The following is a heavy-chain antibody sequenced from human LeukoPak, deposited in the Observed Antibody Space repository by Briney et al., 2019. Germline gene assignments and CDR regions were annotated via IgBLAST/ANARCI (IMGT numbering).Heavy chain of an antibody. CDR2: ISSSSSYT. CDR3: ARDSSWGYSGGCFDY. Sequence: GGSLRLSCAASGFTFSDYYMSWIRQAPGKGLEWVSYISSSSSYTNYADSVKGRFTISRDNAKNSLYLQMNSLRAEDTAVYYCARDSSWGYSGGCFDYWGQGTLVTVSS. CDR1: GFTFSDYY. J-gene: IGHJ4*02. D-gene: IGHD6-19*01. V-gene: IGHV3-11*05.